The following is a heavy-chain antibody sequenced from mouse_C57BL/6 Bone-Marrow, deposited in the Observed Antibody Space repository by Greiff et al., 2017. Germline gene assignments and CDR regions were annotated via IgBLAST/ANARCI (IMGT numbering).Heavy chain of an antibody. CDR1: GFTFSSYA. CDR2: ISSGGDYI. CDR3: TRDGSPYSNYPYWYFDV. V-gene: IGHV5-9-1*02. D-gene: IGHD2-5*01. Sequence: EVMLVESGEGLVKPGGSLKLSCAASGFTFSSYAMSWVRQTPEKRLEWVAYISSGGDYIYYADTVKGRFTISRDNARNTLYLQMSSLKSEDTAMYYCTRDGSPYSNYPYWYFDVWGTGTTVTVSS. J-gene: IGHJ1*03.